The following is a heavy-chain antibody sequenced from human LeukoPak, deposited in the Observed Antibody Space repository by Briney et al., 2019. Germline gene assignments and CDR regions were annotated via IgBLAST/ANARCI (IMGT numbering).Heavy chain of an antibody. Sequence: ASVKVSCKASGYTFTGYYMHWVRQAPGQGLEWTGWINPNSGGTNYAQKFQGRVTMTRDTSISTAYMELSRLRSDDTAVYYCARGRMGDFWSGYQYYFDYWGQGTLVTVSS. CDR2: INPNSGGT. V-gene: IGHV1-2*02. D-gene: IGHD3-3*01. CDR3: ARGRMGDFWSGYQYYFDY. J-gene: IGHJ4*02. CDR1: GYTFTGYY.